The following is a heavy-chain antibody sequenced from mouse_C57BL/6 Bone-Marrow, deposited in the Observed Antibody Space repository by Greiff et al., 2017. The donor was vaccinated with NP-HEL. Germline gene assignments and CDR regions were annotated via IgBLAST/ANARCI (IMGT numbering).Heavy chain of an antibody. Sequence: VQLQQSGAELVRPGASVKLSCTASGFNIKDDYMHWVKQRPEQGLEWIGWIDPENGDTEYASKFQGKATITADTSSNTAYLQLSSLTSEDTAVYYCTTFLRDYAMDYWGQGNSVTVSS. V-gene: IGHV14-4*01. D-gene: IGHD1-1*01. CDR3: TTFLRDYAMDY. CDR2: IDPENGDT. J-gene: IGHJ4*01. CDR1: GFNIKDDY.